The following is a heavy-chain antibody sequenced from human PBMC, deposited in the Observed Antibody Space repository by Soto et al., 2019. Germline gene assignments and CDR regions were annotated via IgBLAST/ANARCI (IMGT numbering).Heavy chain of an antibody. CDR1: GGSISNYY. Sequence: PSETLSLTCTVSGGSISNYYWSWIRQPPGKGLEWIGHIYKSGSTYYNPSLKSRVTISVDTSKNQFSLNSLKSEDTAVYYCARDGGDCGYRLIYYYYIGLDVWGQGTMVTVSS. CDR3: ARDGGDCGYRLIYYYYIGLDV. D-gene: IGHD5-12*01. J-gene: IGHJ6*02. V-gene: IGHV4-59*01. CDR2: IYKSGST.